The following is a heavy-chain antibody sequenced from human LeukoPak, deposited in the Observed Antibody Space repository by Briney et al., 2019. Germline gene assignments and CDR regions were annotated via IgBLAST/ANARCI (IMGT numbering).Heavy chain of an antibody. J-gene: IGHJ4*02. CDR2: ISAYNGNT. CDR3: ARGGGQYYDFWSGYPTFDY. D-gene: IGHD3-3*01. CDR1: GYTFTSYG. Sequence: ASVKVSCKASGYTFTSYGISWVRQAPGQGLEWMGWISAYNGNTNYAQKLQGRVTMTTDTSTSTAYMELRSVRSDDTAVYYCARGGGQYYDFWSGYPTFDYWGQGTLVTVSS. V-gene: IGHV1-18*01.